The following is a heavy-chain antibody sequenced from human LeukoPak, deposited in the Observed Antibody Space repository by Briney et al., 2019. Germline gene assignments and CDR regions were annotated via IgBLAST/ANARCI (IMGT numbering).Heavy chain of an antibody. J-gene: IGHJ5*02. Sequence: GSSVKVSCKASGGTFSSYAISWVRQAPGQGLEWMGGIIPIFGTANYAQKFQGRVTITTDESTSAAYMELSSLRSEDTAVYYCAREGPYSYGNMYNWFDPWGQGTLVTVSS. D-gene: IGHD5-18*01. CDR1: GGTFSSYA. V-gene: IGHV1-69*05. CDR3: AREGPYSYGNMYNWFDP. CDR2: IIPIFGTA.